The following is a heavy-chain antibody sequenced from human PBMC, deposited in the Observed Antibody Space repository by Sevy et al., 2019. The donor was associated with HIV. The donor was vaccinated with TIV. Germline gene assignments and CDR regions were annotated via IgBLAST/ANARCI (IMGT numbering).Heavy chain of an antibody. V-gene: IGHV5-51*01. D-gene: IGHD6-6*01. CDR1: GYSFTSYW. Sequence: GESLKISCKGSGYSFTSYWIGWVRQMPGKGLEWMGIIYPGDSDTRYSPSFQGQVTISAVKSISTAYLQWSSLKASDTAMYYCARQLAAQVGGFDPWGQGTLVTVSS. CDR3: ARQLAAQVGGFDP. CDR2: IYPGDSDT. J-gene: IGHJ5*02.